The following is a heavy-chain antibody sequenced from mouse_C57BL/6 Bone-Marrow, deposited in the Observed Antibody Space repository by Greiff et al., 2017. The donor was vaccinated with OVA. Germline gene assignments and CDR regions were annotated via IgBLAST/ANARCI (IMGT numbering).Heavy chain of an antibody. V-gene: IGHV1-18*01. CDR3: ANRYGYDDWYFEV. CDR2: INPNNGGP. CDR1: GYTFTDYN. D-gene: IGHD2-2*01. J-gene: IGHJ1*03. Sequence: EVQLQQSGPELVKPGASVKLPCKASGYTFTDYNMGWVKQSHGKSLAWIGDINPNNGGPIYNQKFKGKATLTVAKSSTTAYLALRSLTSEAHAVFYCANRYGYDDWYFEVWGTGTTVTVSS.